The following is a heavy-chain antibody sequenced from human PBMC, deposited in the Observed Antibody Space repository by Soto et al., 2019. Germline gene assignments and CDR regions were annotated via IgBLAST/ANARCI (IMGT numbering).Heavy chain of an antibody. CDR1: GYTFTSYG. J-gene: IGHJ6*02. CDR3: ARWRSYCSGGSCYNYDYGMDV. V-gene: IGHV1-18*04. D-gene: IGHD2-15*01. Sequence: GASVKVSCKASGYTFTSYGISWVRQAPGQGLEWMGWISAYNGNTNYAQKLQGRVTMTTDTSTSTAYMELRSLRSDDTAVYYCARWRSYCSGGSCYNYDYGMDVWGQGTTVTVSS. CDR2: ISAYNGNT.